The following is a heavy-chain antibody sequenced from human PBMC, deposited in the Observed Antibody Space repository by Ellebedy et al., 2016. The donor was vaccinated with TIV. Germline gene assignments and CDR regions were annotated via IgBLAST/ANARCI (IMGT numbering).Heavy chain of an antibody. V-gene: IGHV4-34*01. CDR2: INHSGST. J-gene: IGHJ4*02. CDR3: ARARDNWNLN. CDR1: GGSFSGYY. D-gene: IGHD1-1*01. Sequence: MPSETLSLTCAVYGGSFSGYYWSWIRQPPGKGLEWIGEINHSGSTNYNPSLKSRVTISVDTSKNQFSLKLSSVTAADTAVYYCARARDNWNLNWGQGTLVTVSS.